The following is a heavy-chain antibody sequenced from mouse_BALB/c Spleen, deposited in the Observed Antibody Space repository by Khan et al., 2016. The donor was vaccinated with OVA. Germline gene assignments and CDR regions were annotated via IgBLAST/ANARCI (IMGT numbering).Heavy chain of an antibody. CDR3: ARGGTGGFAY. CDR2: ISSLAYNF. J-gene: IGHJ3*01. D-gene: IGHD3-1*01. CDR1: GFTFSDYG. Sequence: EVELVESGGGLVQPGGSRKLSCAASGFTFSDYGMAWIRQGPGTGPEWITFISSLAYNFYYADTVTGRFHISREHAKHSLYLEMNRLRSEDTGMYYCARGGTGGFAYWGQGTLVTVSA. V-gene: IGHV5-15*02.